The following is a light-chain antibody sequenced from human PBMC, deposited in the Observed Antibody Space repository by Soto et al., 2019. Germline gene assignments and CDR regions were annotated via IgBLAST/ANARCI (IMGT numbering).Light chain of an antibody. Sequence: DIQMTQSPSSLSASVGDRVTITCQASQDISNYLNWYQQKPGKTPKLLIYDASNLETGVPSRFSGSGSGTDFTFTISSLQAEDIATYYCQQYDNLPTFGQGTKLEIK. CDR2: DAS. CDR3: QQYDNLPT. J-gene: IGKJ2*01. CDR1: QDISNY. V-gene: IGKV1-33*01.